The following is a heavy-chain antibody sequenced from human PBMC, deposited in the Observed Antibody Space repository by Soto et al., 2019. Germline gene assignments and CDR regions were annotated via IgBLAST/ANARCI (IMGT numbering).Heavy chain of an antibody. J-gene: IGHJ4*02. CDR2: IYYSGST. CDR1: GGSISSGGYY. D-gene: IGHD6-13*01. V-gene: IGHV4-31*03. CDR3: ARTYSSSWTHDY. Sequence: PSETLSLTCTFSGGSISSGGYYWSWIRQHPGKGLEWIGYIYYSGSTYYNPSLKSRVTISVDTSKNQFSLKLSSVTAADTAVYYCARTYSSSWTHDYWGQGTLVTVSS.